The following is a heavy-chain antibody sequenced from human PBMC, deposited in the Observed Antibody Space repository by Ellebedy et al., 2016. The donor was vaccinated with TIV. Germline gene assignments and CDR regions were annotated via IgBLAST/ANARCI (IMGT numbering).Heavy chain of an antibody. D-gene: IGHD7-27*01. J-gene: IGHJ4*02. CDR2: ISYDGCDV. CDR3: ANNGRVYATNWGRFDS. Sequence: PGGSLRLSCAVSGFTFSIYGMPWVRQTPGKGLEWVAAISYDGCDVYYADSVKGRFTISRDNSKNTLFLEMNSLRADDTAVYYCANNGRVYATNWGRFDSWGQGTLVTVSS. CDR1: GFTFSIYG. V-gene: IGHV3-30*18.